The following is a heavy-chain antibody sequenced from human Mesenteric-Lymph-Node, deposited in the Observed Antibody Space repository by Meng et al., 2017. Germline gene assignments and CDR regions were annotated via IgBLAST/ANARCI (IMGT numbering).Heavy chain of an antibody. CDR3: ARDHPWYYYDSSGNYYFDY. J-gene: IGHJ4*02. Sequence: ASVKVSCKASGGTFTSYYMHWVRQAPGQGLEWMGWISAYNGNTNYAQKLQGRVTMTTDTSTSTAYMELRSLRSDDTAVYYCARDHPWYYYDSSGNYYFDYWGQGTLVTVSS. V-gene: IGHV1-18*04. CDR1: GGTFTSYY. D-gene: IGHD3-22*01. CDR2: ISAYNGNT.